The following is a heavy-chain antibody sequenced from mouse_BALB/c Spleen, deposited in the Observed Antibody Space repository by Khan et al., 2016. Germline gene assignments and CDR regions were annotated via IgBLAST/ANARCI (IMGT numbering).Heavy chain of an antibody. V-gene: IGHV9-3*02. CDR1: GYTFTNYG. CDR2: INTNTGEP. J-gene: IGHJ3*01. D-gene: IGHD1-1*01. CDR3: AEDYYGSNWFAY. Sequence: QIQLVQSGPELKKPGETVKISCKASGYTFTNYGMNWVKQAPGKGLKWMGWINTNTGEPTYAEAFKGRFAFSLETSARTAYLQINNLKNEDTATYFCAEDYYGSNWFAYWGQGTLVTVSA.